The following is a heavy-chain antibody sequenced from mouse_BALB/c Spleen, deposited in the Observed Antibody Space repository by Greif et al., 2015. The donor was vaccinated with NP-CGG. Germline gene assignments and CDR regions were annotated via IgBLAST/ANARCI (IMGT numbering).Heavy chain of an antibody. CDR2: INPSNGGT. CDR1: GYTFTSYY. Sequence: QVQLQQSGAELVKPGASVKLSCKASGYTFTSYYMYWVKQRPGQGLEWIGEINPSNGGTNFNEKFKSKATLTVDKSSSTAYMQLSSLTSEDSAVYYCTRGYYGNWYFDVWGAGTTVTVSS. J-gene: IGHJ1*01. V-gene: IGHV1S81*02. D-gene: IGHD2-1*01. CDR3: TRGYYGNWYFDV.